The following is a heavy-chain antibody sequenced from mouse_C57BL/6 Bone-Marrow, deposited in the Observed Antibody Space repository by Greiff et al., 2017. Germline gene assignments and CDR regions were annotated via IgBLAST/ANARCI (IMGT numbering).Heavy chain of an antibody. D-gene: IGHD4-1*01. V-gene: IGHV6-6*01. J-gene: IGHJ2*01. CDR1: GFTFSDAW. CDR3: SGWLGRPYFDY. Sequence: EVKLVESGGGLVQPGGSMKLSCAASGFTFSDAWMDWVRQSPEKGLEWVAEIRNKANNPATYYAESVKGRFTISRDDSKSSVYLQMHSLRAEDTGIYYCSGWLGRPYFDYWGQGTTLTVSS. CDR2: IRNKANNPAT.